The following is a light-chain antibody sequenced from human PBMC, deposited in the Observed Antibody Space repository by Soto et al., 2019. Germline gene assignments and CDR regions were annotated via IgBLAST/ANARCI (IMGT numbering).Light chain of an antibody. V-gene: IGKV1-39*01. J-gene: IGKJ1*01. CDR1: QSISYY. CDR3: QQSYSTPWT. CDR2: TTS. Sequence: XIQMTQSTSSLSASVGDRFTITCRSSQSISYYLNWYQQKTGRATRLMIYTTSSLQSGVPSKLSGSASGKDFTITISSLQPEDFATYYCQQSYSTPWTFGQGTKVDI.